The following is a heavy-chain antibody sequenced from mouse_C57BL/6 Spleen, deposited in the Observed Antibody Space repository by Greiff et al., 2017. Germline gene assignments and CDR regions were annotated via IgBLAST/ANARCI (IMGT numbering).Heavy chain of an antibody. D-gene: IGHD1-1*01. V-gene: IGHV1-18*01. Sequence: EVKLQESGPELVKPGASVKIPCKASGYTFTDYNMDWVKQSHGKSLEWIGDINPNNGGTIYNQKFKGKATLTVDKSSSTAYMELRSLTSEDTAVYYCARSPYYYGSSPPYAMDYRGQGTSVTVSS. J-gene: IGHJ4*01. CDR1: GYTFTDYN. CDR2: INPNNGGT. CDR3: ARSPYYYGSSPPYAMDY.